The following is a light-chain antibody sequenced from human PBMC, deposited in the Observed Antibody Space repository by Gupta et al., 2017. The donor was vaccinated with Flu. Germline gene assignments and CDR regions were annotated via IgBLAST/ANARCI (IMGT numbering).Light chain of an antibody. J-gene: IGKJ2*01. V-gene: IGKV1-39*01. Sequence: DIQMTQSPSSLSASVGDRVTITCRASQSISSYLNWYQQKPWKAPKLLIYAASSWQSGVPSRFSGSGAGTDFTLTISSRQQEEFATYYCQQSDSTPMHTFGQGTKLEIK. CDR1: QSISSY. CDR2: AAS. CDR3: QQSDSTPMHT.